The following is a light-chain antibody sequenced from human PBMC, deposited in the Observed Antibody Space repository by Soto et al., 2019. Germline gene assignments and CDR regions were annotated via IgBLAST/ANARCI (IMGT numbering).Light chain of an antibody. J-gene: IGLJ1*01. V-gene: IGLV2-23*01. CDR2: EGS. CDR1: SSDVGNYNL. Sequence: QSALTQPASVSGSPGQSITISCTGTSSDVGNYNLVSWYQHDPGKAPKLLIYEGSKRPSGVSDRFSGSKSGNTASLTISGLQAEDEADYYCCSSASSSTYVFGTGTKVTVL. CDR3: CSSASSSTYV.